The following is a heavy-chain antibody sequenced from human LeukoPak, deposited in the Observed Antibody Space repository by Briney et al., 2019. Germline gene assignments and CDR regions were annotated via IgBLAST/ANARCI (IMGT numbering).Heavy chain of an antibody. CDR2: IYTSGST. Sequence: PSETLSLTCTVSSGSISSYYWSWIRQPPGKGLEWIGYIYTSGSTNYNPSLKSRVTISVDTSKNQFSLKLSSVTAADTAVYYCARSTSGGIGWYYYYMDVWGKGTTVTVSS. J-gene: IGHJ6*03. CDR1: SGSISSYY. V-gene: IGHV4-4*09. CDR3: ARSTSGGIGWYYYYMDV. D-gene: IGHD3-10*01.